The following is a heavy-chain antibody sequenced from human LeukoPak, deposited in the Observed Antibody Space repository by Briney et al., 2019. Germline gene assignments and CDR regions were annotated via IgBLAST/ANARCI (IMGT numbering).Heavy chain of an antibody. D-gene: IGHD5-12*01. V-gene: IGHV3-23*01. J-gene: IGHJ4*02. CDR3: ARAGGSGYDYGWYYFDY. Sequence: GGSLRLSCAASGFTFSSYVMSWVRQAPGKGLEWVSTITGSGGRTYYADSVKGPFTISRDNSKNTLYLQMNSLRAEDTAVYYCARAGGSGYDYGWYYFDYWGQGTLVTVSS. CDR2: ITGSGGRT. CDR1: GFTFSSYV.